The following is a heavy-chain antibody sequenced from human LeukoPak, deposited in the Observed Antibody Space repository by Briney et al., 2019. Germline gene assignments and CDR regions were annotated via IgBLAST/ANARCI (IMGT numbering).Heavy chain of an antibody. D-gene: IGHD3-3*01. CDR3: AKGGVVLRFLERFDY. V-gene: IGHV3-9*01. J-gene: IGHJ4*02. Sequence: PGRSLRLSCAASGFTFDDYAMHWVRQAPGKGLEWVSGISWNSGSIGYADSVKGRFTISRDNAKNSLYLQMNSLRAEDTALYYCAKGGVVLRFLERFDYWGQGTLVTVSS. CDR1: GFTFDDYA. CDR2: ISWNSGSI.